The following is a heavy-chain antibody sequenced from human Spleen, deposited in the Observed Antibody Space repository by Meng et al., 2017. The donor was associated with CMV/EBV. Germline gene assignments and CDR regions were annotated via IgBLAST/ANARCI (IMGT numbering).Heavy chain of an antibody. CDR2: INHSGST. V-gene: IGHV4-34*01. J-gene: IGHJ4*02. D-gene: IGHD6-19*01. CDR3: ARGSSVAGTWYFDY. CDR1: GGSFSGYY. Sequence: QVQLQQWGAGLFKPSGTLSLTCAVYGGSFSGYYWSWIRQPPGKGLEWIGEINHSGSTNYNPSLKSRVTISVDTSKNQFSLKLSSVTAADTAVYYCARGSSVAGTWYFDYWGQGTLVTVSS.